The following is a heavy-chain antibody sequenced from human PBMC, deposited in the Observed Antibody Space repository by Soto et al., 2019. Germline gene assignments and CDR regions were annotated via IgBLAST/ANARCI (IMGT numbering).Heavy chain of an antibody. CDR2: ISGSGGST. V-gene: IGHV3-23*01. Sequence: EVQLLESGGGLVQPGGSLRLSCAASGFTFSSYAMSWVRQAPGKGLEWVSAISGSGGSTYYADSVKGRFTISRDNSKNPLYLQMNSMRAEDTAVYYCAKNYYDGSGYYFTKAIDYWGQGTLVTVSS. CDR3: AKNYYDGSGYYFTKAIDY. CDR1: GFTFSSYA. J-gene: IGHJ4*02. D-gene: IGHD3-22*01.